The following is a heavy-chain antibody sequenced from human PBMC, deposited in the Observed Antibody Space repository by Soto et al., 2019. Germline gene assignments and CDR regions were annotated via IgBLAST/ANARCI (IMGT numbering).Heavy chain of an antibody. Sequence: EVQLVESGGGLVQPGGSLRLSCAASGFTFSSYDMHWVRQATGKGLEWVSAIGTAGDTYYPGSVKGRFTISRENAKNSLYLQMNSLRAGDTAVYYCARRIGPNYYDSSGYPDGMDVWGQGTTVTVSS. CDR2: IGTAGDT. J-gene: IGHJ6*02. CDR3: ARRIGPNYYDSSGYPDGMDV. CDR1: GFTFSSYD. V-gene: IGHV3-13*04. D-gene: IGHD3-22*01.